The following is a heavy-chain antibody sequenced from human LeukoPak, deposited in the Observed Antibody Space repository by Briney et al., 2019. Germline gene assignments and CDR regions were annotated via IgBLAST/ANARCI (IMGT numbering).Heavy chain of an antibody. V-gene: IGHV1-2*04. Sequence: ASVKVSCKASGYTFTGYYMHWVRQAPGQGLEWMGWINPNSGGTNYAQKFQGWVTMTRDTSISTAYMELSSLRSEDTAVYYCARDRDVLRYFDWSTTRYGMDVWGQGTTVTVSS. CDR2: INPNSGGT. D-gene: IGHD3-9*01. CDR3: ARDRDVLRYFDWSTTRYGMDV. J-gene: IGHJ6*02. CDR1: GYTFTGYY.